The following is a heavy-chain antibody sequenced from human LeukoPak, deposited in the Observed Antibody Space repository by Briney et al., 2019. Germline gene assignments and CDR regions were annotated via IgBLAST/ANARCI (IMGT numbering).Heavy chain of an antibody. V-gene: IGHV3-72*01. CDR3: ARPYYAGSSRWGIAFDI. CDR1: GFTFSDHY. CDR2: TRNKANSYTT. Sequence: TGGSLRLSCAASGFTFSDHYMDWVRQAPGKGLEWVGRTRNKANSYTTEYAASVKGRFTISRDDSKNSLYLQMNSLKTEDTAVYYCARPYYAGSSRWGIAFDIWGQGTMVTVSS. J-gene: IGHJ3*02. D-gene: IGHD3-10*01.